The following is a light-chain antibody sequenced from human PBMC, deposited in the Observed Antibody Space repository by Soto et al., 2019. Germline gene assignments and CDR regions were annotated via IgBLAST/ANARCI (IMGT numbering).Light chain of an antibody. CDR2: AAS. CDR1: QGINNY. Sequence: DIPMTQSPSAMSASVGDKVTITCRATQGINNYLAWFQQKPGKVPKRLIDAASSLQSGVPSRFSGSGSGTEFTLTISSLQPEDFATYYCLQHNFYPPTFGGGTKVDIK. J-gene: IGKJ4*01. V-gene: IGKV1-17*03. CDR3: LQHNFYPPT.